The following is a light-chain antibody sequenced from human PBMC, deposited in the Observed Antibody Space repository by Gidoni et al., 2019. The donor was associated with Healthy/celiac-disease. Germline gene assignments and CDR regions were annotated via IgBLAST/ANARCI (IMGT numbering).Light chain of an antibody. Sequence: EIVMQQSPATLSVSPGERATLSCRPSQSVSSNLAWYQQKPGQAPRLLIYGASTRATGIPARFSGSGSGTEFTLTISSLQSEDFAVYYCQQYNNWPPLTFGGGTKVEIK. CDR1: QSVSSN. CDR3: QQYNNWPPLT. CDR2: GAS. J-gene: IGKJ4*01. V-gene: IGKV3-15*01.